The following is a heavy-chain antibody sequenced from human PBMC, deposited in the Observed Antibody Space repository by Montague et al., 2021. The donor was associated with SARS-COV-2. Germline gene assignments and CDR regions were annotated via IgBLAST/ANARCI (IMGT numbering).Heavy chain of an antibody. Sequence: SLRLSCAASGFTFDLYAMNWVRQAPGKGLEWVAAISGGGHSIYYADSVKGRFTISRDNAKNSLYLQMNSLRAEDTALYYCAKDMEDIYDSSGYFDYWGQGTLVTVSS. J-gene: IGHJ4*02. CDR3: AKDMEDIYDSSGYFDY. D-gene: IGHD3-22*01. V-gene: IGHV3-9*01. CDR1: GFTFDLYA. CDR2: ISGGGHSI.